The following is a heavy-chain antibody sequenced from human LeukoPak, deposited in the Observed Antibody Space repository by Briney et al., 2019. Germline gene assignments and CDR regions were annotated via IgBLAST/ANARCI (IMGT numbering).Heavy chain of an antibody. D-gene: IGHD6-13*01. CDR2: IYYSGTT. Sequence: KPSETLSLTCTVSGGSISSHYWSWIRQPSGKGLEWAGYIYYSGTTNYNPSLKSRVTISVDTSKNQFSLKLSSVTAADTAVYYCARGVYIAAAQYGYWGQGTLVTVSS. J-gene: IGHJ4*02. CDR1: GGSISSHY. V-gene: IGHV4-59*11. CDR3: ARGVYIAAAQYGY.